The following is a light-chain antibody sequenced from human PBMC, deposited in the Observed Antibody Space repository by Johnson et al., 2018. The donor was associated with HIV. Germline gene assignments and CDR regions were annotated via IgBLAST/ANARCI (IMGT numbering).Light chain of an antibody. V-gene: IGLV1-51*02. CDR2: ENN. CDR1: SSNIGNNY. CDR3: GTWDSSLSAAFYG. J-gene: IGLJ1*01. Sequence: QSVLTQPPSVSAAPGQKVTISCSGSSSNIGNNYVSWYQQLPGTAPKLLIYENNKRPSGIPDRFSGSKSGTSATLGITGLQTGDEADYYCGTWDSSLSAAFYGCGTGTKVTVL.